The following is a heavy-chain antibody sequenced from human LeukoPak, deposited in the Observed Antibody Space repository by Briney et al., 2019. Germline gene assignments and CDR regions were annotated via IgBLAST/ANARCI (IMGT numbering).Heavy chain of an antibody. CDR1: GYTFTGYY. V-gene: IGHV1-2*02. Sequence: GASVTVSCKASGYTFTGYYMHWVRQAPGQGLEWMGWINANSGGTKYAKKFQGRVSMTRDTSISTAYMELSRLRSDDTAVYYCARVYEISYDSTGYYFGNYYAMDVWGQGTTVTVSS. D-gene: IGHD3-22*01. CDR3: ARVYEISYDSTGYYFGNYYAMDV. CDR2: INANSGGT. J-gene: IGHJ6*02.